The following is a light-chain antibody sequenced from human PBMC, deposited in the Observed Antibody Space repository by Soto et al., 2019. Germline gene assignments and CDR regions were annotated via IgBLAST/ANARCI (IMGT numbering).Light chain of an antibody. CDR1: QSVGSN. J-gene: IGKJ4*01. CDR2: VAS. CDR3: QQYNNWPPLP. V-gene: IGKV3-15*01. Sequence: EIVMTQSPATLSVSPGERATLSCRASQSVGSNLAWYQQKPGQAPRLLIHVASTRATGIPARFSGSGSGTEFTLTISSLQSEDFAVYYCQQYNNWPPLPFGGGTKVEIK.